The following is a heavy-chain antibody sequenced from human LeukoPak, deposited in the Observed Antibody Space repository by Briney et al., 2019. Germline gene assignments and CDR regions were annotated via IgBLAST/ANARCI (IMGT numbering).Heavy chain of an antibody. D-gene: IGHD3-22*01. V-gene: IGHV3-23*01. CDR2: ISGGGDGT. J-gene: IGHJ3*02. Sequence: GGSLRLSCAASGFTFSSYSMNWVRQAPGKGLEWVSAISGGGDGTYYADSVKGRFTISRDNSKNTLYLQMNSLRAEDTAVYYCAKDIRSGYYGVFDIWGQGTMVTVSS. CDR1: GFTFSSYS. CDR3: AKDIRSGYYGVFDI.